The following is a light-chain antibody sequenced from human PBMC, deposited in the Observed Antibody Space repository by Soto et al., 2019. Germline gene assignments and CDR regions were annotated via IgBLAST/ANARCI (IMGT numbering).Light chain of an antibody. CDR1: QGISSY. J-gene: IGKJ2*01. CDR2: AAS. V-gene: IGKV1-8*01. Sequence: AIRMTQSPSSFSASTGDRVTITCRASQGISSYLAWYQQKPGKAPKLLIYAASILQSGVPSRFSGSGSGTDFTLTISCLQSEDFATYYCQQYYSYPLYTFGQGTKLEIK. CDR3: QQYYSYPLYT.